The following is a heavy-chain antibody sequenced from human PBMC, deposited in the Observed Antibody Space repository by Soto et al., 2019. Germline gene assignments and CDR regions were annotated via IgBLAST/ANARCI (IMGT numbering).Heavy chain of an antibody. D-gene: IGHD1-26*01. CDR2: ISGSGGST. Sequence: EVQLLESGGGLVQPGGSLRLSCAASGFTFSSYAMSWVRQAPGKGLEWVSAISGSGGSTYYADSVKGRFTISRDNSKNTLYLQMNSLRAEDTPEYYCAKATRPSEWEPLAGVFDYWGLGTLVTVSS. CDR3: AKATRPSEWEPLAGVFDY. CDR1: GFTFSSYA. J-gene: IGHJ4*02. V-gene: IGHV3-23*01.